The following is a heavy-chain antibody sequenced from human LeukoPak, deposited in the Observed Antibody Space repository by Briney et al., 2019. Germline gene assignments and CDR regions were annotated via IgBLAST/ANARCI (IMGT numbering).Heavy chain of an antibody. Sequence: GRSLRLSCAASGFTFSSHAMHWVRQAPGKGLEWVSYISNSGNVPYYADSVKGRFTISRDNAKNSLYLQMNSLRAEDTAIYYCAIRGSWGQGTLVTVSS. CDR2: ISNSGNVP. CDR3: AIRGS. CDR1: GFTFSSHA. V-gene: IGHV3-48*03. J-gene: IGHJ4*02.